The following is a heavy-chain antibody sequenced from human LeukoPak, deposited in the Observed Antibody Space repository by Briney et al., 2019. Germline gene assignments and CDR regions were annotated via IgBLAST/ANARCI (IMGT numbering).Heavy chain of an antibody. CDR1: GGSLSSGGYY. Sequence: SQTLSLTCTVSGGSLSSGGYYWSWIRQHPGKGLEWVGYIYYSGSTYYNPSLKSRVTISVDTSKNQFSLKLSSVTAADTAVYYCARDPLLRLGELSFIDWGQGTLVTVSS. CDR2: IYYSGST. CDR3: ARDPLLRLGELSFID. V-gene: IGHV4-31*03. J-gene: IGHJ4*02. D-gene: IGHD3-16*02.